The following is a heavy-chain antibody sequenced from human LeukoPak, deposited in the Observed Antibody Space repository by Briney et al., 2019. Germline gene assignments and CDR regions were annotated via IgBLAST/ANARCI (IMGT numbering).Heavy chain of an antibody. CDR1: GFTFSSYA. D-gene: IGHD3-10*01. CDR3: AKVDPPGSGTYYRWDAFDV. V-gene: IGHV3-23*01. J-gene: IGHJ3*01. Sequence: GGSLRLPCAASGFTFSSYAMSWVRQAPGKGLEWVSGINGRDGSTFYGDSVKGRFTISRDNSKNTLYLQMNSLRAEDTAVYYCAKVDPPGSGTYYRWDAFDVWGQGTMVTVSS. CDR2: INGRDGST.